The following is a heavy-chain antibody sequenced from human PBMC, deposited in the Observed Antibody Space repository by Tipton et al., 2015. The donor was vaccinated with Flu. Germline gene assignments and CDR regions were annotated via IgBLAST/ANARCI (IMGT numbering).Heavy chain of an antibody. J-gene: IGHJ6*02. Sequence: TLSLTCTVSADSFSGFYWHWIRQTPGKELEWIGFIYYSGRTKYNPSLQSRVTMSLDTSKKQFSLRLTSVTAADTAVYYCARESGYFAFLDYYGMDVWGQGTTVTVSS. CDR3: ARESGYFAFLDYYGMDV. D-gene: IGHD3-22*01. CDR2: IYYSGRT. V-gene: IGHV4-59*08. CDR1: ADSFSGFY.